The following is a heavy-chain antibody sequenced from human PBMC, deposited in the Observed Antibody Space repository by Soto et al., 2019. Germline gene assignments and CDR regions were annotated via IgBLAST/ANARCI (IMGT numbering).Heavy chain of an antibody. CDR3: AREAPISIAAAGSFDY. D-gene: IGHD6-13*01. Sequence: ASVKVSCKASGYTFTSYYMHWVRQAPGQGLGWMGIINPSGGSTSYAQKFQGRVTMTRDTSTSTVYMELSSLRSEDTAVYYCAREAPISIAAAGSFDYWGQGTLVTVSS. CDR2: INPSGGST. CDR1: GYTFTSYY. V-gene: IGHV1-46*01. J-gene: IGHJ4*02.